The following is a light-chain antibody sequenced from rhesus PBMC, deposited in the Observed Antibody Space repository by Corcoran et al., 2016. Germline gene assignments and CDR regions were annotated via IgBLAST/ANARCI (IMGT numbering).Light chain of an antibody. CDR3: MQVIQLPRT. Sequence: DIVMTQTPLSLPVTPGEPASISCRSSQSLLPSNGNTYLYWYLQTPGQSPQLLISLVSNRASGVPDRVRGRGEGNEFTLKISRVEGEDVGVYYCMQVIQLPRTFGQGTKVEIK. V-gene: IGKV2-91*01. J-gene: IGKJ1*01. CDR2: LVS. CDR1: QSLLPSNGNTY.